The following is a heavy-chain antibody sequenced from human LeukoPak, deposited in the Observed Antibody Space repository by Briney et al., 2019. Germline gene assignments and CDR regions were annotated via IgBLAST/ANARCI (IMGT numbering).Heavy chain of an antibody. J-gene: IGHJ5*02. CDR3: ARGGTDEHNWFDP. D-gene: IGHD1-1*01. CDR1: GFTFSSYS. CDR2: IISSSSYT. Sequence: PGGSLRLSCAAPGFTFSSYSMNWVPQAPGKGLEWVSSIISSSSYTYYADSVEGRFTISRDNAKNSLYLQMNSLRAEDTAVYYCARGGTDEHNWFDPWGQGTLVTVSS. V-gene: IGHV3-21*01.